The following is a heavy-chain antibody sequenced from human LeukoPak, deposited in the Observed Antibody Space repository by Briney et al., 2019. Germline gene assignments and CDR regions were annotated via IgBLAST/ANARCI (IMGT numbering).Heavy chain of an antibody. Sequence: GGSLRLSCAASGFTVSGNFMSWVRQAPGKGLEWVSVIYRGGSTYYADSVKGRFTISRDYAKNTLFLQMNSLRAEDTAVYYCARKTVVGTYYHYGMDGWGQGTTVTVS. CDR1: GFTVSGNF. V-gene: IGHV3-66*01. J-gene: IGHJ6*02. CDR3: ARKTVVGTYYHYGMDG. D-gene: IGHD6-19*01. CDR2: IYRGGST.